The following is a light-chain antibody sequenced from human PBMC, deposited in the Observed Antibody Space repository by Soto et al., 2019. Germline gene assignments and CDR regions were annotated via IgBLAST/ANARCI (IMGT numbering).Light chain of an antibody. CDR2: GAS. V-gene: IGKV3-15*01. CDR3: QQYNDWLWT. Sequence: TLMTQSPATLYASTGERVTLSCRASQSVTYNLAWYQQTPGQAPRLLIYGASTRATGIPARFSGRGSGTEFTLTITSLQSEDFAVYYCQQYNDWLWTFGQGTKVDIK. CDR1: QSVTYN. J-gene: IGKJ1*01.